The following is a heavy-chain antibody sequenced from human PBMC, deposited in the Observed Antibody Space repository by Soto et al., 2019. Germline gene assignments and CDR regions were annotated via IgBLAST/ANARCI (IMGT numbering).Heavy chain of an antibody. D-gene: IGHD2-21*02. V-gene: IGHV1-46*02. Sequence: QVQLVQSGAEVRKPGASVKVSCKPSGYTFNTYYLHWLRQAPGQDLEWMGGIHPSGGGTTYAQKFLGRVTVTRDTSTTPVFMELSSLRSDDTAVYYCARGCHIAVVTDSFDNWGQGTLVTVSS. CDR2: IHPSGGGT. CDR3: ARGCHIAVVTDSFDN. J-gene: IGHJ4*02. CDR1: GYTFNTYY.